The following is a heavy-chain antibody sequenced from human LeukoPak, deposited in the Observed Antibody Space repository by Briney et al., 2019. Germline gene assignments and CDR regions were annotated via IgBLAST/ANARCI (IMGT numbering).Heavy chain of an antibody. Sequence: GGSLRLSCAASGFTFSNYCMGWVRQAPGKGLEWVANTKQGASEKYYVDSVKGRFTISRDDAKNSLYLQMNSLRAEDTAVYYCARTDYGSGSYWSWGQGTLVTVSS. CDR3: ARTDYGSGSYWS. D-gene: IGHD3-10*01. CDR1: GFTFSNYC. V-gene: IGHV3-7*03. CDR2: TKQGASEK. J-gene: IGHJ5*02.